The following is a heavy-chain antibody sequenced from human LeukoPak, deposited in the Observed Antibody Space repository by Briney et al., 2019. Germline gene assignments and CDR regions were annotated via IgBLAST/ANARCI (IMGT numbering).Heavy chain of an antibody. CDR1: GGSFSGYY. V-gene: IGHV4-34*01. J-gene: IGHJ6*02. CDR3: ARGEVDYYYGMDV. Sequence: SSETLSLTCAVYGGSFSGYYWSWIRQPPGKGLEWIGEINHSGSTNYNPSLKSRVTISVDTSKNQFSLKLSSVTAADTAVYYCARGEVDYYYGMDVWGQGTTVTVSS. CDR2: INHSGST.